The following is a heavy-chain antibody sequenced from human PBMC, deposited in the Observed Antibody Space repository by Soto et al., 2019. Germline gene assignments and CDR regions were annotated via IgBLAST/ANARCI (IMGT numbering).Heavy chain of an antibody. Sequence: SETLSLTCTVSGGSISSGGYYWSWIRQHPGKGLEWIGYIYYSGSTYYNPSLKSRVTISVDTSKNQFSLKLSSVTAADTAVYYCARAQDDYGDYVWYFDYWGQGTLVTVSS. V-gene: IGHV4-31*03. CDR3: ARAQDDYGDYVWYFDY. D-gene: IGHD4-17*01. J-gene: IGHJ4*02. CDR2: IYYSGST. CDR1: GGSISSGGYY.